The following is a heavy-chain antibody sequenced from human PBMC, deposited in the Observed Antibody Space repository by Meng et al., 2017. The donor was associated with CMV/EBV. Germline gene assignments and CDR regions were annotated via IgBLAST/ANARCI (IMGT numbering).Heavy chain of an antibody. D-gene: IGHD2-15*01. CDR3: ARMEVGGGSCYSDY. V-gene: IGHV1-2*02. CDR1: GYTFTGYY. CDR2: INPNSGGT. Sequence: QGQVVQSGAEVKKPGASVKVSCKASGYTFTGYYMHWVRQAPGQGLEWMGWINPNSGGTNYAQKFQGRVTMTRDTSISTAYMELRSLRSDDTAVYYCARMEVGGGSCYSDYWGQGTLVTVSS. J-gene: IGHJ4*02.